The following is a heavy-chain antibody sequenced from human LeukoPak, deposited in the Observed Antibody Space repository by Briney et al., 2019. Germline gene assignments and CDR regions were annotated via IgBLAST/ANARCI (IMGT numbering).Heavy chain of an antibody. CDR2: INHSGST. V-gene: IGHV4-34*01. Sequence: SETLSLTCAVYGGSFSGYYWSWIRQPPGKGLEWIGEINHSGSTNYNPSLKSRVTISVDTSKNQFSLKLSSVTAADTAVYYCARLLAAPYYYYYMDVWGKGITVTVSS. CDR3: ARLLAAPYYYYYMDV. CDR1: GGSFSGYY. D-gene: IGHD6-6*01. J-gene: IGHJ6*03.